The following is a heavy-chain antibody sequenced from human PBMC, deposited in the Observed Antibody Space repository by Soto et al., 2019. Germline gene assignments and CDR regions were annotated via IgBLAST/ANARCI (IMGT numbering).Heavy chain of an antibody. J-gene: IGHJ4*02. CDR1: GFTFSSYG. CDR3: AKDWEYSDSSGYECFEY. CDR2: ISYDGSNQ. D-gene: IGHD3-22*01. V-gene: IGHV3-30*18. Sequence: QVQLVESGGGVVQPGRSLRLSCAASGFTFSSYGMHWVRQAPGKGLERVADISYDGSNQYYSDSVKGRFTISRDNSKDSLYLQMNSLRAQDTAVYYCAKDWEYSDSSGYECFEYWCQGTLVTLSS.